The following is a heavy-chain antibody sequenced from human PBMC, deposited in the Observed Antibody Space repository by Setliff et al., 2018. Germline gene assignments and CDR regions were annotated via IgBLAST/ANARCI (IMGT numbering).Heavy chain of an antibody. CDR3: ARDVFPYHYEGAFDI. J-gene: IGHJ3*02. V-gene: IGHV1-46*01. CDR2: INPSSGRT. Sequence: ASVKVSCKASGYTFPSHYMHWVRQAPGLGLEWMGTINPSSGRTSYAQKFQGRVTMTRDTSTSTVYMDMSSLRSEDTAVYYCARDVFPYHYEGAFDIWGQGTTVTVSS. D-gene: IGHD3-22*01. CDR1: GYTFPSHY.